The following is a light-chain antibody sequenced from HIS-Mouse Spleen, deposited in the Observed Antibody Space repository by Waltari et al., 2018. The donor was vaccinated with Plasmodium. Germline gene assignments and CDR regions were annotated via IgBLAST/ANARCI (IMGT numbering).Light chain of an antibody. J-gene: IGKJ3*01. CDR1: PDISNY. Sequence: DIQMTHSPSSLSAFVGDRLTITFQASPDISNYLNLYQQKPGKAPKILIYDASNLETGVPSRLSGSGSGTDFTFTISSLQPEDIAQDDCQQYDNLPPLFTFGPGTKVDIK. CDR3: QQYDNLPPLFT. CDR2: DAS. V-gene: IGKV1-33*01.